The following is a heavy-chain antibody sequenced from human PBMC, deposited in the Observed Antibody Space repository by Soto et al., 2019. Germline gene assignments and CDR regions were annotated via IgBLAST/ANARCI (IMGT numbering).Heavy chain of an antibody. CDR2: ISSSSSTI. J-gene: IGHJ6*02. V-gene: IGHV3-48*02. D-gene: IGHD2-15*01. Sequence: EVQLVESGGGLVQPGGSLRLSCAASGFTFRGYSMNWVRQAPGKGLEWVSYISSSSSTIYYADSVKGRFTISRDNAKNSLYLQMNSLRDEDTAVYYCARDICCSGGSCYYYGMDVWGQGTTVTVSS. CDR1: GFTFRGYS. CDR3: ARDICCSGGSCYYYGMDV.